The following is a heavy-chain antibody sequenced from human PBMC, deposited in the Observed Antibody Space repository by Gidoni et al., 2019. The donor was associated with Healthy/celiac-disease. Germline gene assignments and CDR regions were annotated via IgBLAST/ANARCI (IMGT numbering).Heavy chain of an antibody. J-gene: IGHJ5*02. D-gene: IGHD6-13*01. Sequence: QVQLQESGPGLVKPSQTLSLTCTVSGGSIRSGSYYWSWIRQPAGKGLEWIGRIDTSGSTNYNPSLKSRVTISVDTSKNQFSLKLSSVTAADTAVYYCARAIIAAAGIEWFDPWGQGTLVTVSS. V-gene: IGHV4-61*02. CDR2: IDTSGST. CDR3: ARAIIAAAGIEWFDP. CDR1: GGSIRSGSYY.